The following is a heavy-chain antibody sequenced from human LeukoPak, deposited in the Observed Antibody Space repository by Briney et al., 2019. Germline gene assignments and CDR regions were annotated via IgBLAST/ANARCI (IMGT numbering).Heavy chain of an antibody. CDR1: GVSISTYY. V-gene: IGHV4-59*01. J-gene: IGHJ5*02. CDR3: AREGTGASRWFDP. Sequence: SETPSLTCAVSGVSISTYYWSWIRQPPGKGLEWIGYIHYTGNTNYNPSLKSRVTISLDTSKNQFSLKLSSVTAADTAVYYCAREGTGASRWFDPWGQGTLVTVSS. D-gene: IGHD1-26*01. CDR2: IHYTGNT.